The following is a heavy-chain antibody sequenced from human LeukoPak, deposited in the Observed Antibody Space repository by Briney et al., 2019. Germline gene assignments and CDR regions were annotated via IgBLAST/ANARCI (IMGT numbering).Heavy chain of an antibody. CDR3: ARAERDYHPFNL. V-gene: IGHV1-46*01. J-gene: IGHJ4*02. CDR2: INPSGGST. D-gene: IGHD5-12*01. CDR1: GYTFTSYY. Sequence: ASVKVSCKASGYTFTSYYMHWVRPAAAQGLGWMGIINPSGGSTSYAQKFQGSVTTTTDTSTRTVYMEQSSLRSEDTAVYYCARAERDYHPFNLGAQGAGVTVSS.